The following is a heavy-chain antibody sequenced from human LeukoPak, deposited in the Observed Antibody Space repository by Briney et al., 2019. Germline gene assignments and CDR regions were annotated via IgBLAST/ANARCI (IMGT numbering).Heavy chain of an antibody. CDR1: GFTFSSYA. D-gene: IGHD1-1*01. V-gene: IGHV3-30*18. Sequence: PGGSLRLSCAASGFTFSSYAMSWVRQAPGKGLEWVAVISYDGSNKYYADSVKGRFTISRDNSKNTLYLQMNSLRAEDTAVYYCAKIQRSQTLIDYWGQGTLVTVSS. CDR2: ISYDGSNK. J-gene: IGHJ4*02. CDR3: AKIQRSQTLIDY.